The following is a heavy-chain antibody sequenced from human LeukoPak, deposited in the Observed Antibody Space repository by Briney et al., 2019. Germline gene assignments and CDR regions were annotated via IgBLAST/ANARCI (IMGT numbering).Heavy chain of an antibody. Sequence: ASVKVSCKASGYTFTSYDINWVRQATGQGLEWMGWMSPNSGNTGYAQKFQGRVTMTRNTSISTAYMELSSLRSEDTAVYYCARLVRLWFGELNFDYWGQGTLVTVSS. J-gene: IGHJ4*02. CDR3: ARLVRLWFGELNFDY. V-gene: IGHV1-8*01. CDR2: MSPNSGNT. D-gene: IGHD3-10*01. CDR1: GYTFTSYD.